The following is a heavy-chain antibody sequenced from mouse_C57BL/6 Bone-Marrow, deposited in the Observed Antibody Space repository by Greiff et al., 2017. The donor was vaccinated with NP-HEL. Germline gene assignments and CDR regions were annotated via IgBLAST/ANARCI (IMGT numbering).Heavy chain of an antibody. CDR3: GRFSYDYGLDY. Sequence: QVQLQQSGAELVRPGTSVKMSCKASGYTFTNYWIGWAKQRPGHGLEWIGDIYPGGGYTNYNETFKGKATLTADKSSSTTYMQFSSLTSDDSAIYYCGRFSYDYGLDYWGQGTTPTLS. CDR1: GYTFTNYW. CDR2: IYPGGGYT. J-gene: IGHJ2*01. V-gene: IGHV1-63*01. D-gene: IGHD2-4*01.